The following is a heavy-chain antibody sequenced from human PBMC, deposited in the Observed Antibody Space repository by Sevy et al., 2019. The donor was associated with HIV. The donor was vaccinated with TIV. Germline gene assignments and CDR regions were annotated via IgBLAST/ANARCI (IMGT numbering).Heavy chain of an antibody. J-gene: IGHJ4*02. V-gene: IGHV3-33*01. CDR1: GFTPSTYG. Sequence: GGSLRLSCAGSGFTPSTYGMHWVRQAPGKGLEWVAVIGYDGNNKYYPDSVKGRFTISRDNSKNTLFLQMDSLRAEDTAVYYCARDPRMYGDYLLAYFDYWGQGALVTVSS. CDR2: IGYDGNNK. D-gene: IGHD2-8*01. CDR3: ARDPRMYGDYLLAYFDY.